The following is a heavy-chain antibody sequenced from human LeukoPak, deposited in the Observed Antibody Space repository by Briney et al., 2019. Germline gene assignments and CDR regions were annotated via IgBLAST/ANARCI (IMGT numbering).Heavy chain of an antibody. CDR1: GGFVSNNEYY. CDR3: ATDPGYGDP. J-gene: IGHJ5*02. D-gene: IGHD5-12*01. Sequence: SETLSTTCTVSGGFVSNNEYYLSWPGQPPVRGLLWIARIYYSGTTSHTPSLKSRVTISVDTSKNQFSLKLSSVTAADTAVYYWATDPGYGDPWGQGTLVTVSS. V-gene: IGHV4-39*01. CDR2: IYYSGTT.